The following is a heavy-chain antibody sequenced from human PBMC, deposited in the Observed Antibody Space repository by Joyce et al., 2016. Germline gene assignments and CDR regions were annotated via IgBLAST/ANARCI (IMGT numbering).Heavy chain of an antibody. Sequence: QVQLVQSGGEVKKPGASVKVSCKSSGYTFTNYGISWVRQAPGQGLEWVGWISAYSGNTYYAPKFRGRVTMTTDTYTSTAYMELRSLKFDDTAVYYCARVAAVAGSGRHWGQGTLVTVSS. V-gene: IGHV1-18*04. J-gene: IGHJ4*02. CDR2: ISAYSGNT. D-gene: IGHD6-19*01. CDR3: ARVAAVAGSGRH. CDR1: GYTFTNYG.